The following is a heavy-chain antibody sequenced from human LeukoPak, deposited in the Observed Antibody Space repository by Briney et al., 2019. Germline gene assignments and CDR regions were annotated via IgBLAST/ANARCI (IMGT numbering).Heavy chain of an antibody. Sequence: GGSLRLSCAASGFTLSSYNVNWVRQAPGKGLEWISYMSSNGNTILYADSVKGRFTISRDDAKNSLFLQMNSLRAEDTALYYCARENKVGYSYADDFWGQGTLVTVSS. CDR3: ARENKVGYSYADDF. CDR2: MSSNGNTI. CDR1: GFTLSSYN. J-gene: IGHJ4*02. V-gene: IGHV3-48*03. D-gene: IGHD5-18*01.